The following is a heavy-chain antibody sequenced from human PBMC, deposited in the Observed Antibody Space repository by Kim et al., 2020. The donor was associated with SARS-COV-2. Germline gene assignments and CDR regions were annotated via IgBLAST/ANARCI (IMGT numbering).Heavy chain of an antibody. CDR2: ISSSSSYI. J-gene: IGHJ4*02. Sequence: GGSLRLSCAASGITFSSYSMNWVRQAPGKGLEWFSSISSSSSYIYYADSAKGRFTISRDNAKTSLYLQMSSLRAEDTAVYYCPRDRVNSGVIGSSWNYFGYCGQGTLGTVSS. CDR3: PRDRVNSGVIGSSWNYFGY. D-gene: IGHD6-13*01. CDR1: GITFSSYS. V-gene: IGHV3-21*01.